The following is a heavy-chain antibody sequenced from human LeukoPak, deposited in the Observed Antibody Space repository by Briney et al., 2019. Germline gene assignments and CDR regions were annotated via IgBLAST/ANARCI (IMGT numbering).Heavy chain of an antibody. V-gene: IGHV3-66*01. D-gene: IGHD3-10*01. J-gene: IGHJ4*02. CDR2: IYSGGST. Sequence: GGSLRLSCAASGFTVSSNYMSWVRQAPGKGLEWVSVIYSGGSTYYADSVKGRFTISRDNSKNTLYLQMNSLRAEDTAVYYCARDNSAEYSSGSSVLDYWGQGTLVTVSS. CDR3: ARDNSAEYSSGSSVLDY. CDR1: GFTVSSNY.